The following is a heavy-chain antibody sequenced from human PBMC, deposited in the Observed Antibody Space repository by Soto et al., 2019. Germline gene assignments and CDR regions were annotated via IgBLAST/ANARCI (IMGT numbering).Heavy chain of an antibody. CDR3: ATAPIYYNDGSGYYPLGH. V-gene: IGHV1-18*04. Sequence: ASVKVSGKASGYSFATYGFSWVRQAPGQGLECVGWISAHNGDTHYSQKFQGRVTLTTDTSTNTGYMELRSLTSDDTAVYFCATAPIYYNDGSGYYPLGHWGQGTLVTVAS. CDR2: ISAHNGDT. D-gene: IGHD3-22*01. CDR1: GYSFATYG. J-gene: IGHJ4*02.